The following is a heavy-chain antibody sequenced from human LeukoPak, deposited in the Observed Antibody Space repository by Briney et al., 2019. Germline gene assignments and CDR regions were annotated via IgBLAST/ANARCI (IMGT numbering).Heavy chain of an antibody. V-gene: IGHV4-4*07. CDR3: ARNPSTVTNFGF. Sequence: PSETLSLTCTVSGGSISSYYWSWIRQPPGKGLEWIGRIYTSGSTNYNPSLKSRVTMSLDTSKNQFSLKLTSVTAADTAVYYCARNPSTVTNFGFWGQGTLVTVSS. D-gene: IGHD4-17*01. CDR2: IYTSGST. J-gene: IGHJ4*02. CDR1: GGSISSYY.